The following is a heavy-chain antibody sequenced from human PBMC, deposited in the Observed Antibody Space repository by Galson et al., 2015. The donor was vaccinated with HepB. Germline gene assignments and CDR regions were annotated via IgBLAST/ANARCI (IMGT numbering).Heavy chain of an antibody. J-gene: IGHJ6*02. Sequence: SLRLSCAASGFTFSSYSMNWVRQAPGKGLEWVSYISSSSSTIYYADSVKGRFTISRDNAKNSLYLQMNSLRDEDTAVYYCARVGDTATLWDYYYGMDVWGQGTTVTVSS. CDR2: ISSSSSTI. D-gene: IGHD5-18*01. CDR3: ARVGDTATLWDYYYGMDV. CDR1: GFTFSSYS. V-gene: IGHV3-48*02.